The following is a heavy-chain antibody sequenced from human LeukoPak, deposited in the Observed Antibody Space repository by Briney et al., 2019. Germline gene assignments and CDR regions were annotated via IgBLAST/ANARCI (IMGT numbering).Heavy chain of an antibody. Sequence: SETLSLTCTVSGYSISSGYYWGWIRQPPGKGLEWIGSIYYSGSTYYNPSLKSRVTISVDTSKNQFSLKLSSVTAADTAVYYCARDLGRAAAVYFDYWGQGTLVTVSS. CDR3: ARDLGRAAAVYFDY. J-gene: IGHJ4*02. V-gene: IGHV4-38-2*02. D-gene: IGHD6-13*01. CDR2: IYYSGST. CDR1: GYSISSGYY.